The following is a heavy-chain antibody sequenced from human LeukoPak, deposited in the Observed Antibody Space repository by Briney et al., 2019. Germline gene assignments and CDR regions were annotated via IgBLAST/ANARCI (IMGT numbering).Heavy chain of an antibody. V-gene: IGHV1-2*02. CDR2: INPNSGGT. J-gene: IGHJ4*02. CDR3: AILGDIVVVPAAPYLDY. CDR1: GYTFTGYY. D-gene: IGHD2-2*01. Sequence: GASVKVSCKASGYTFTGYYMHWVRQAPGQGLEWMGWINPNSGGTNYAQKFQGRVTMTRDTSISTAYMELSRLGSDDTAVYYCAILGDIVVVPAAPYLDYWGQGTLVTVSS.